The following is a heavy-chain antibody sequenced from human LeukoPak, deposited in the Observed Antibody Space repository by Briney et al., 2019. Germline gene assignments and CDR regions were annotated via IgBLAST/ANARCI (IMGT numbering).Heavy chain of an antibody. CDR3: ASVDYYGSGNYYNDVDY. J-gene: IGHJ4*02. V-gene: IGHV3-21*01. CDR1: GFTFSSYS. CDR2: ISSSSSYI. D-gene: IGHD3-10*01. Sequence: TGGPLRLSCAASGFTFSSYSMNWVRQAPGKGPEWVSSISSSSSYIYYADSVKGRFTISRDNAKNSLYLQMNSLRAEDTALYYCASVDYYGSGNYYNDVDYWGQGTLVTVSS.